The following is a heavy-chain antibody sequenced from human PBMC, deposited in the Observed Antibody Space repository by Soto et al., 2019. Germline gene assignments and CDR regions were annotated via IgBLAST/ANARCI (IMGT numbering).Heavy chain of an antibody. D-gene: IGHD3-22*01. J-gene: IGHJ4*02. CDR2: INHSGST. CDR3: AIGHYYDSSGYSVALYYFDY. Sequence: SETLSLTCAVYGGSFSGYYWSWIRQPPGKGLEWIGEINHSGSTNYNPSLKSRVTISVDTSKNQFSLKLSSVTAADTAVYYCAIGHYYDSSGYSVALYYFDYWGQGTLVTVSS. V-gene: IGHV4-34*01. CDR1: GGSFSGYY.